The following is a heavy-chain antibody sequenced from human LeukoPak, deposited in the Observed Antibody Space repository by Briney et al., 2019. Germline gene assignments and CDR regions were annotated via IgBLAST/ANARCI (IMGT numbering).Heavy chain of an antibody. CDR1: CGSISSINW. CDR2: IYHSVST. Sequence: SGTLALTCAVSCGSISSINWWSGVRHPPEKGVEWIGQIYHSVSTNYNPSLKSRVTISVAKPKNQFSLKLSSVTAADPAVYYCARERGNTAADGPWFDPWGQGTLVTVSS. J-gene: IGHJ5*02. V-gene: IGHV4-4*02. CDR3: ARERGNTAADGPWFDP. D-gene: IGHD6-13*01.